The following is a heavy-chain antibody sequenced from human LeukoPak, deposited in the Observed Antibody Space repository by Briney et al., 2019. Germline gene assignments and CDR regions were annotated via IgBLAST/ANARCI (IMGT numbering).Heavy chain of an antibody. D-gene: IGHD3-16*01. CDR1: GGSISSSPYY. V-gene: IGHV4-39*02. CDR3: ASAPRQASIGGLDY. Sequence: SETLSLTCTVSGGSISSSPYYWGWIRQPQGKGLEWIGAISNTGVTYYNPSLRSRVTIFADTSKNHFSLNLRSVTAADTALYYCASAPRQASIGGLDYWGQGTLVTVSS. J-gene: IGHJ4*02. CDR2: ISNTGVT.